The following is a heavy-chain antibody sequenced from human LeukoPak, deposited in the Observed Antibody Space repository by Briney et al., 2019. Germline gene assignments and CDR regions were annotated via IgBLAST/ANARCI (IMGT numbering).Heavy chain of an antibody. CDR2: ISSSSTI. CDR3: ARAYSSSWPMGLSAFDI. J-gene: IGHJ3*02. D-gene: IGHD6-13*01. Sequence: GGSLRLSCAASGFTFSSYSMNWVRLAPGKGLEWVSYISSSSTIYYADSVKGRFTISRDNAKNSLYLQMNSLRAEDTAVYYCARAYSSSWPMGLSAFDIWGQGTMVTVSS. CDR1: GFTFSSYS. V-gene: IGHV3-48*01.